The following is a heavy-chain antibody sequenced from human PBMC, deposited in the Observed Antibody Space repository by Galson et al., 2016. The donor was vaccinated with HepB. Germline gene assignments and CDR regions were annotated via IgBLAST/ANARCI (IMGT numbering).Heavy chain of an antibody. CDR2: ISGYNGNT. J-gene: IGHJ5*02. V-gene: IGHV1-18*01. CDR3: ARDTSGRFTIAWSAPLPRLDP. D-gene: IGHD3-10*01. CDR1: NYSFTDYG. Sequence: SVKVSCKASNYSFTDYGISWVRQAPGQGPEWMGWISGYNGNTNYAQNLQGRVTMTTDTSTSTAYMELRSLRSDDTAVYYCARDTSGRFTIAWSAPLPRLDPWGQGTLVTVSS.